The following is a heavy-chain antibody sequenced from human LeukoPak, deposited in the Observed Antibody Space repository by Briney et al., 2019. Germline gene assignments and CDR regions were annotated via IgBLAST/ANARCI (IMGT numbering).Heavy chain of an antibody. Sequence: GSLRLSCAASGFTFSSYGMHWVRQAPGKGLEWVAFIRYDGSNKYYADSVKGRFTISRDNSKNTLYLQMNSLRAEDTAVYYCANTKGYCSSTSCYRNAFDIWGQGTMVTVSS. D-gene: IGHD2-2*02. CDR2: IRYDGSNK. CDR3: ANTKGYCSSTSCYRNAFDI. CDR1: GFTFSSYG. V-gene: IGHV3-30*02. J-gene: IGHJ3*02.